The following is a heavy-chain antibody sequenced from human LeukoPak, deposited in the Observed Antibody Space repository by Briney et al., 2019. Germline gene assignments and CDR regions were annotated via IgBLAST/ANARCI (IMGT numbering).Heavy chain of an antibody. CDR3: ARVLKPGNWFDP. V-gene: IGHV4-4*07. J-gene: IGHJ5*02. CDR1: GDSISSYY. CDR2: IYTSGST. D-gene: IGHD2-8*02. Sequence: SETLSLTCTVSGDSISSYYWSWIRQPAGKGLEWIGRIYTSGSTNYNPSLKSRVTMSVDTSKNQFSLKLSSVTAADTAVYYCARVLKPGNWFDPWGQGTLVTVSS.